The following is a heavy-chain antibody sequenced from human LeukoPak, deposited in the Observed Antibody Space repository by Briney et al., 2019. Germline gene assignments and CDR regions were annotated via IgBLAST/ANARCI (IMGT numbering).Heavy chain of an antibody. J-gene: IGHJ5*02. Sequence: GSLRLSCAASGFTFSSYWMSWVRQAPGKGLEWVANIKQDGSEKYYVDSVKGRFTISRDNAKNSLYLQMNSLRAEDTAVYYCARDQRLRWDWFDPWGQGTLVTVSS. CDR1: GFTFSSYW. V-gene: IGHV3-7*01. CDR3: ARDQRLRWDWFDP. D-gene: IGHD5-12*01. CDR2: IKQDGSEK.